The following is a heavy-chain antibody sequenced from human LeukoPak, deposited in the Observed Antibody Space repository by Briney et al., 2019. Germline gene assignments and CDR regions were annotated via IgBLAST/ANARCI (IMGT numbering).Heavy chain of an antibody. CDR1: GDSISSTGYY. J-gene: IGHJ4*02. CDR3: ARSPGIYTIFGVVIPNYFDY. D-gene: IGHD3-3*01. V-gene: IGHV4-39*01. Sequence: SETLSLTCTVSGDSISSTGYYWGWIRQSPGKGLEWIGSIYHSGSTYYNPSLKSRVTISVDTSKNQFSLKLSSVTAADTAVYYCARSPGIYTIFGVVIPNYFDYWGQGTLVTVSS. CDR2: IYHSGST.